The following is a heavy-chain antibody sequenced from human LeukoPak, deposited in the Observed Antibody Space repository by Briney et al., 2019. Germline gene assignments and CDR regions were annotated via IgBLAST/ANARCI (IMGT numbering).Heavy chain of an antibody. CDR2: IYYSGST. V-gene: IGHV4-59*01. CDR1: GGSFSGYY. D-gene: IGHD5-18*01. CDR3: ARDQGGYSYGYDY. Sequence: SETLSLTCAVYGGSFSGYYWSWIRQPPGKGLEWIGYIYYSGSTNYNPSLKSRVTISVDTSKDQFSLKLSSVTAADTAVYYCARDQGGYSYGYDYWGQGTLVTVSS. J-gene: IGHJ4*02.